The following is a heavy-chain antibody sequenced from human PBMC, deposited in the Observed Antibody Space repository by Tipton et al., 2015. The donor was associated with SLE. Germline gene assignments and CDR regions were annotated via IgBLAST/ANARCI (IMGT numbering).Heavy chain of an antibody. Sequence: TLSLTCTVSGGSISSHYWSWIRQPPGKGLEWIGYIYYSGSTNYNPSLKSRVTISVDTSKNQFSQKLSAVTAADTSVYYCARGIAAAGGIFDYWGQGTLVTVTS. CDR2: IYYSGST. D-gene: IGHD6-13*01. J-gene: IGHJ4*02. V-gene: IGHV4-59*11. CDR3: ARGIAAAGGIFDY. CDR1: GGSISSHY.